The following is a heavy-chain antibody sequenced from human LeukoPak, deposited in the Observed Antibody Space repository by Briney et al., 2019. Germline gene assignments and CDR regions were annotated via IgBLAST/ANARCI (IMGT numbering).Heavy chain of an antibody. CDR2: ISSSGSTI. D-gene: IGHD3-10*01. Sequence: TGGSLRLSCAASGFTFSDYYMSWIRQAPGKGLEWVSYISSSGSTIYYADSVKGRFTISRDNAKNSLYLQMNSLRVEDTAVYYCAKEVTYGGAAFDVWGQGTTVTVSS. CDR3: AKEVTYGGAAFDV. CDR1: GFTFSDYY. J-gene: IGHJ3*01. V-gene: IGHV3-11*04.